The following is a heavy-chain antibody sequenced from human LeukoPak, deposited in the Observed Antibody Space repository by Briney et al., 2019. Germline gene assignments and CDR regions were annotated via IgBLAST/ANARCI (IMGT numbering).Heavy chain of an antibody. CDR2: IIPILGIA. CDR3: ASRVSAAGTVVPFDP. CDR1: GGTFSSYA. Sequence: SVKVSCKASGGTFSSYAISWVRQAPGQGLEWMGRIIPILGIANYAQKFQGRVTITADKSTSTAYMELSSLRSEDTAVYYCASRVSAAGTVVPFDPWGQGTLVTVSS. D-gene: IGHD6-13*01. V-gene: IGHV1-69*04. J-gene: IGHJ5*02.